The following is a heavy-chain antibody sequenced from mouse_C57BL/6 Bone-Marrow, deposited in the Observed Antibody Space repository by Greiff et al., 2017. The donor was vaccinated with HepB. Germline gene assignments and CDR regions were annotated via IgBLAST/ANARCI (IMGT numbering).Heavy chain of an antibody. CDR1: GFNIKDYY. CDR2: IDPEDGET. V-gene: IGHV14-2*01. J-gene: IGHJ2*01. D-gene: IGHD1-1*01. Sequence: VQLQQSGAELVKPGASVKLSCTASGFNIKDYYMHWVKQRTEQGLEWIGRIDPEDGETKYAPNFQGKATITADTSSNTAYLQLSSLTSEDTAVYYCARSGYYGSSYWGQGTTLTVSS. CDR3: ARSGYYGSSY.